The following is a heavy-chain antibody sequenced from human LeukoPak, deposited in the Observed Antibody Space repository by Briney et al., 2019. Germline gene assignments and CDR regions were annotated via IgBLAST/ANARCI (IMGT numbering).Heavy chain of an antibody. J-gene: IGHJ4*02. CDR2: INHSGST. D-gene: IGHD2-15*01. V-gene: IGHV4-34*01. CDR3: ARGAGGTARQYCSGGSCYSGPFDY. CDR1: GGSFSGYY. Sequence: SETLSLTCAVYGGSFSGYYWSWIRQPPGKGLEWIGEINHSGSTNYNPSLKSRVTISVDTSKNQFSLKLSSVTAADTAVYYCARGAGGTARQYCSGGSCYSGPFDYWGQGTLVTVSS.